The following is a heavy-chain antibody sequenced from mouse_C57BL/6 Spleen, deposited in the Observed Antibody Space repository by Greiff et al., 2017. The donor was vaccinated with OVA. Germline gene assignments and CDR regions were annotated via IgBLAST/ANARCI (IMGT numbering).Heavy chain of an antibody. CDR2: IWWDDDT. V-gene: IGHV8-8*01. J-gene: IGHJ4*01. Sequence: QVTLKESGPGILQPSQTLSLTCSFSGFSLSTFGMGVGWIRQPSGQGLEWLAHIWWDDDTSYNPALKSRLTSSKDTSKNQVFLKIANVDTAETATYYCARPGLSYGSSLYAMDYWGQGTSVTVSS. CDR1: GFSLSTFGMG. CDR3: ARPGLSYGSSLYAMDY. D-gene: IGHD1-1*01.